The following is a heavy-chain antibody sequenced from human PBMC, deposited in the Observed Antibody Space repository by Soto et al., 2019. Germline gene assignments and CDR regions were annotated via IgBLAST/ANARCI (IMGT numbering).Heavy chain of an antibody. J-gene: IGHJ4*02. CDR2: IYYSGTT. CDR1: GGSISSGDYY. CDR3: ARWLGYGPHFDY. V-gene: IGHV4-30-4*01. Sequence: QVQLQESGPGLVKPSQTLSLTCTVSGGSISSGDYYWGWIRQPPGKGLEWIGYIYYSGTTYYNPSLKSRMTISVDTSKNQSSLKLTSVTAADTAVYYCARWLGYGPHFDYWGQGTLVTVSS. D-gene: IGHD5-12*01.